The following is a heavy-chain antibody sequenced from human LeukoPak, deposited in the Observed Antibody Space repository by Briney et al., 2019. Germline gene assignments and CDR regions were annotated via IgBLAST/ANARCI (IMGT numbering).Heavy chain of an antibody. CDR2: IYAGRST. CDR1: GFTVSSSY. D-gene: IGHD2-21*02. CDR3: TRGGGAFCGGDCYRNFDY. J-gene: IGHJ4*02. Sequence: PGGSLRLSCAASGFTVSSSYMSWVRQAPGEGLEWVSVIYAGRSTYYAGSVKGRFTISRDNSQNALYLQMNGLRDEDTAVYYCTRGGGAFCGGDCYRNFDYWGQGILVTVSS. V-gene: IGHV3-66*02.